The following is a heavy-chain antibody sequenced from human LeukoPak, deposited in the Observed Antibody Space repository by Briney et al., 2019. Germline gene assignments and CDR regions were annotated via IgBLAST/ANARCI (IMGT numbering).Heavy chain of an antibody. Sequence: PGGSLRLSCAASGFSFSNYGMHWVRQAPGKGLEWEWVAGHDGSNKYYADSVKGRFTISRDNSKNTLYLQMNSLRAEDTAVYYCASTGIAAAGPDFDYWGQGTLVTVSS. CDR3: ASTGIAAAGPDFDY. CDR1: GFSFSNYG. J-gene: IGHJ4*02. CDR2: AGHDGSNK. V-gene: IGHV3-30*12. D-gene: IGHD6-13*01.